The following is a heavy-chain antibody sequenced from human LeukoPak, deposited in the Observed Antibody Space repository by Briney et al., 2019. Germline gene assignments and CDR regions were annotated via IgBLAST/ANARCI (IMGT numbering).Heavy chain of an antibody. V-gene: IGHV1-2*02. D-gene: IGHD2-8*01. Sequence: ASVTVSCTAFGYTFTDYHMHWVRQAPGQGLEWMGWINPNSGDTNYAQKFQGRVTMTRDTTISTAYMELSRLRSDDTAVFYCATLMAHLDYWAREPWSPSPQ. J-gene: IGHJ4*02. CDR2: INPNSGDT. CDR1: GYTFTDYH. CDR3: ATLMAHLDY.